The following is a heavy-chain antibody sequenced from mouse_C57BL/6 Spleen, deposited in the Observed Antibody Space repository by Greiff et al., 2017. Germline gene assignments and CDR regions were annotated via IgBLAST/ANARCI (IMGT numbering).Heavy chain of an antibody. J-gene: IGHJ4*01. V-gene: IGHV1-69*01. CDR2: IDPSDGYP. Sequence: VQLQQPGAELVMPGASVKLSCKASGYTFTSYWMHWVKQRPGKGLEWIGEIDPSDGYPNYNQKLKGKSTLAVDKSSSTAYMQLSSLTSEDSAVYYCARRAIVTKGYYAMDYWGQGTSVTVSS. CDR3: ARRAIVTKGYYAMDY. D-gene: IGHD2-12*01. CDR1: GYTFTSYW.